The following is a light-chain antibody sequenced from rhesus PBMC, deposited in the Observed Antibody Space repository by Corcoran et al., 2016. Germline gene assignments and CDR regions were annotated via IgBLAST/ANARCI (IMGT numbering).Light chain of an antibody. CDR1: QGISSY. V-gene: IGKV1-32*04. Sequence: DIQMSQSPSSLSASVGDRVTITCRASQGISSYLNWYQQKPGKAPKLLIYYANSLASGVPSRFSGSGSVTDFTLTISSLKPEDFASYYCQQGNTIPFTFGPGTKLDI. J-gene: IGKJ3*01. CDR3: QQGNTIPFT. CDR2: YAN.